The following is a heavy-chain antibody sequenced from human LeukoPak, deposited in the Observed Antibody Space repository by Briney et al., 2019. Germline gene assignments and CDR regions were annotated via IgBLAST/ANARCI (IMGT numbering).Heavy chain of an antibody. V-gene: IGHV4-31*03. CDR3: AREPQDYSNYGYYYYGMDV. Sequence: SETLSLTCTVSGGSISSGGYYWSWIRQHPGKGLEWIGYIYYSGSTYYNPSFKSRVTISVDTSKNQFSLKLSSVTAADTAVYYCAREPQDYSNYGYYYYGMDVWGQGTTVTVSS. CDR2: IYYSGST. CDR1: GGSISSGGYY. D-gene: IGHD4-11*01. J-gene: IGHJ6*02.